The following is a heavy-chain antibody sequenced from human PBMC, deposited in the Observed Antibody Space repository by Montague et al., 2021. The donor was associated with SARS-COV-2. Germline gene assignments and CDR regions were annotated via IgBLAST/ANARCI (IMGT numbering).Heavy chain of an antibody. Sequence: SETLSLTCTISGGSISSRSYYWGWIRQPSGKGLEWIGGIYYSGNTYYNPSLKSRVTISVDPSKNQFSLKLTSVTAADTAVYFCAREGAVVGARRTFDIWGQGTMVTVFS. CDR3: AREGAVVGARRTFDI. D-gene: IGHD1-26*01. J-gene: IGHJ3*02. CDR1: GGSISSRSYY. CDR2: IYYSGNT. V-gene: IGHV4-39*07.